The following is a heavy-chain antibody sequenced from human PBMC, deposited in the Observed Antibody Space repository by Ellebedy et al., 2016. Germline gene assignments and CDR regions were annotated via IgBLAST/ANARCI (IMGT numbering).Heavy chain of an antibody. D-gene: IGHD2-15*01. Sequence: GGSLRLSXTASELNLGNYFMSWVRQAPGKGLEWVSTISGGGDATYFADSVKGRFTISRDNSRNILYLHMNSLRVDDTAKYYCREGHYSDVWGQGTLVTVSS. J-gene: IGHJ1*01. CDR3: REGHYSDV. CDR2: ISGGGDAT. CDR1: ELNLGNYF. V-gene: IGHV3-23*01.